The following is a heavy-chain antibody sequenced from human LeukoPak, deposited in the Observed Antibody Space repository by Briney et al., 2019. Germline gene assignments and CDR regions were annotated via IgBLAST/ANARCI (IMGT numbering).Heavy chain of an antibody. D-gene: IGHD3-3*01. J-gene: IGHJ4*02. CDR3: AKDRRFLEWSLEFDY. Sequence: PGGSLRLSCAASGFTVIDNYMSWVRQAPGKGLEWVSAISGSGGSTYYADSVKGRFTISRDNSKNTLYLQMNSLRAEDTAVYYCAKDRRFLEWSLEFDYWGQGTLVTVSS. CDR1: GFTVIDNY. V-gene: IGHV3-23*01. CDR2: ISGSGGST.